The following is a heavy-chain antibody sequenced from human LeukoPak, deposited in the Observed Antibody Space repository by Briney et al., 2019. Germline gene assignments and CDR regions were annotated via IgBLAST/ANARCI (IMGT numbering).Heavy chain of an antibody. D-gene: IGHD6-19*01. J-gene: IGHJ4*02. V-gene: IGHV1-2*02. CDR1: GYTFTGYY. Sequence: GASVKVSCKASGYTFTGYYMHWVRQAPGQGLEWMGWINPNSGGTNYAQKFQGRVTMTRDTSISAAYMELSRLRSDDTAVYYCARVRAYSSGWYDYYFDYWGQGTLVTVSS. CDR3: ARVRAYSSGWYDYYFDY. CDR2: INPNSGGT.